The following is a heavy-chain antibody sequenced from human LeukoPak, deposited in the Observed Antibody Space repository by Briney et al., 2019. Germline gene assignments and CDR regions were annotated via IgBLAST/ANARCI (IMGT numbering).Heavy chain of an antibody. CDR2: IYTSGST. D-gene: IGHD2-8*02. J-gene: IGHJ6*03. V-gene: IGHV4-4*09. CDR1: GGSISSYY. CDR3: ARLVGAYYYMDV. Sequence: PSETLSLTCTVSGGSISSYYWSWIRQPPGKGLEWIGYIYTSGSTNYSPSLKSRVTISVDTSKNQFSLKLSSVTAADTAVYYCARLVGAYYYMDVWGKGTTVTVSS.